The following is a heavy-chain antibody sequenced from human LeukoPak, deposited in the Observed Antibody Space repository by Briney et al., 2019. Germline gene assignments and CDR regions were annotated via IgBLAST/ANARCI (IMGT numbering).Heavy chain of an antibody. D-gene: IGHD3-22*01. J-gene: IGHJ3*02. CDR2: ISSNGGST. CDR1: GFTFSSYA. Sequence: PGGSLRLSCAASGFTFSSYAMHWVRQSPGKGLEYVSAISSNGGSTYYANSVKGRFTISRDNSKNTLYLQMGSLRAEDMAVYYCARGDSSGSYLIDAFDIWGQGTMVTVSS. CDR3: ARGDSSGSYLIDAFDI. V-gene: IGHV3-64*01.